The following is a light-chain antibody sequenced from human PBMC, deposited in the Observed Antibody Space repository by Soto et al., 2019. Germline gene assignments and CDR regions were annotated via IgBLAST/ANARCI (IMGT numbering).Light chain of an antibody. Sequence: QSALTQPASVSGSPGQSITISCTGTSSDIGGFNYVSWYQQHPDKAPKLLIYEVTDRPSGISNRFSGSKSGNTASLTISGLQSEDEADYYCSSYTSRSTLVFGGGTKVTVL. V-gene: IGLV2-14*01. CDR3: SSYTSRSTLV. J-gene: IGLJ3*02. CDR2: EVT. CDR1: SSDIGGFNY.